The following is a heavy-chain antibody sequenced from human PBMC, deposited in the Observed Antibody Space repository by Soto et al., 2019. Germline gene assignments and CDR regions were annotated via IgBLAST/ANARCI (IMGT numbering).Heavy chain of an antibody. Sequence: SETLSLTCTVSGGSISSYYWSWIRQPPGKGLEWIGYVYYSGSTNYNPSLKSRVTISVDTSKNQFSLKLSSVTAAHTAVYYCARGGFCSSTSCYSSHLFDYWGQGTLVTVSS. V-gene: IGHV4-59*08. CDR2: VYYSGST. D-gene: IGHD2-2*02. CDR1: GGSISSYY. CDR3: ARGGFCSSTSCYSSHLFDY. J-gene: IGHJ4*02.